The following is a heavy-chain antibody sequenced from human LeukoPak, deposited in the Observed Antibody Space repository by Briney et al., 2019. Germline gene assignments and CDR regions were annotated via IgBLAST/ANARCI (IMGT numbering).Heavy chain of an antibody. CDR2: IKQDGSEK. CDR1: GFTFSSYW. Sequence: WGSLRLSCAASGFTFSSYWMSWVRQAPGKGLEWVANIKQDGSEKYYVDSVKGRFTISRDNAKNSLYLQMSSLRAEDTAVYYCARVSRRYDYAWGSYRPAFDYWGQGTLVTVSS. D-gene: IGHD3-16*02. J-gene: IGHJ4*02. CDR3: ARVSRRYDYAWGSYRPAFDY. V-gene: IGHV3-7*01.